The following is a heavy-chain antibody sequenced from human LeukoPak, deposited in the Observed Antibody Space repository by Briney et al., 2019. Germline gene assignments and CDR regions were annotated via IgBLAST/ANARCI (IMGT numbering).Heavy chain of an antibody. CDR2: MNPNSGNT. CDR3: ASYSGSSGRGVDP. CDR1: GYTFTNHD. V-gene: IGHV1-8*01. Sequence: GASVKVSCKASGYTFTNHDINWVRQATGQGLEWMGWMNPNSGNTGYAQKFQGRITMTRDTSISTAYMELSSLTSEDTAIYFCASYSGSSGRGVDPWGRGTLVNVSS. J-gene: IGHJ5*02. D-gene: IGHD6-13*01.